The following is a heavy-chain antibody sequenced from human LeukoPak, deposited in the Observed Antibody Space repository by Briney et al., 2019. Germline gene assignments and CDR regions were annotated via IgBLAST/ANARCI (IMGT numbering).Heavy chain of an antibody. Sequence: GSLRLSCAASGFTFSGYEMNWVRQAPGKGLEWVANIKEDGSEKNYVDSVKGRFTISRDNAKNSLYLQMNSLRAEDTAVYYCARGGGRHVEYWGQGNLVTVSS. J-gene: IGHJ4*02. D-gene: IGHD2/OR15-2a*01. CDR3: ARGGGRHVEY. CDR1: GFTFSGYE. CDR2: IKEDGSEK. V-gene: IGHV3-7*05.